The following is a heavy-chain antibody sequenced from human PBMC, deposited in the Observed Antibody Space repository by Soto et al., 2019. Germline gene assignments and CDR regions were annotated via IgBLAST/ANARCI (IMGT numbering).Heavy chain of an antibody. J-gene: IGHJ6*02. Sequence: SETLSLTCAVSGGSVSSGVFSWNWIRQPPGQGLEWIGYISHGGSPHYTPSLRSRVSISVDRSTNVISLNLTSMTPADTAVYFCARGHYYYAMDVWGQGTTVTV. CDR3: ARGHYYYAMDV. V-gene: IGHV4-30-2*01. CDR2: ISHGGSP. CDR1: GGSVSSGVFS.